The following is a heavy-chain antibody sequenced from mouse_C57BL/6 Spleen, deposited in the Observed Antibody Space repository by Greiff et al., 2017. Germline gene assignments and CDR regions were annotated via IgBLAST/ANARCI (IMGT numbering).Heavy chain of an antibody. D-gene: IGHD3-2*02. J-gene: IGHJ2*01. Sequence: EVQLVESVAELVRPGASVKLSCTASGFNIKNTYLHWVKQRPEQGLEWIGRIDPANGNPTYAPKFQGKATITADTSSNTAYLQLSSLTSEDTAIYYCAIDISGYGSDYWVQGTTLTVSS. CDR3: AIDISGYGSDY. CDR1: GFNIKNTY. V-gene: IGHV14-3*01. CDR2: IDPANGNP.